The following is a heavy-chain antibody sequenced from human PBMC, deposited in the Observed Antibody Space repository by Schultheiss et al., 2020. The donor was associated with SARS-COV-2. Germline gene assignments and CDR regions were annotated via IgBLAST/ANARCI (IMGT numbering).Heavy chain of an antibody. Sequence: SETLSLTCTVSGGSISSYYWSWIRQPPGKGLEWIGEINHSGSTNYNPSLKSRVTMSVDTSKNQFSLKLSSVTAADTAVYYCARDEAYYGSGAYHAASFDYWGQGTLVTVSS. CDR3: ARDEAYYGSGAYHAASFDY. V-gene: IGHV4-34*01. CDR1: GGSISSYY. D-gene: IGHD3-10*01. J-gene: IGHJ4*02. CDR2: INHSGST.